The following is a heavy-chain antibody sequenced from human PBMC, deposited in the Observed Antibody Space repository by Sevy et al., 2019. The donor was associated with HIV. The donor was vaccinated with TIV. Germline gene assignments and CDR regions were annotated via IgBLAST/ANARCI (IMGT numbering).Heavy chain of an antibody. J-gene: IGHJ5*02. CDR2: IKSKTDGGSA. Sequence: GGCLRLSCAASGYTFNNAWMSWVRQAPGKGLEWLGRIKSKTDGGSAEYASPVKGRFTISRDDSKSTLYLQMNRLITEDTGVYYCTGATVFGATWFDPWGQGALVTVSS. CDR3: TGATVFGATWFDP. CDR1: GYTFNNAW. D-gene: IGHD3-3*01. V-gene: IGHV3-15*01.